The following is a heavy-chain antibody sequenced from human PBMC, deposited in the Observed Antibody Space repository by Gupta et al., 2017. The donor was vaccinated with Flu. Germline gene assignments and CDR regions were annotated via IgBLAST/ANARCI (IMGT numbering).Heavy chain of an antibody. V-gene: IGHV1-46*01. CDR3: ASFRNYYDSSGVDAFDI. CDR2: INPSGGST. CDR1: GYTFTRYS. Sequence: QVQLVQSGAEVNKPGASVEVSCQAPGYTFTRYSTHRVPQAPGHGLEWMGIINPSGGSTSYAQKFQGRVTMTRDTSTSTVYMELSSLRSEDTAVYYCASFRNYYDSSGVDAFDIWGQGTMVTVSS. D-gene: IGHD3-22*01. J-gene: IGHJ3*02.